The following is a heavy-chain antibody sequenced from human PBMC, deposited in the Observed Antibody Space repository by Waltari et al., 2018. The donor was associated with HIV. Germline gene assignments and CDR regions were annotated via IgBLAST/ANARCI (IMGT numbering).Heavy chain of an antibody. CDR2: ISHSSSFI. CDR3: ARDRQAGFDY. CDR1: GFTFNTCN. J-gene: IGHJ4*02. V-gene: IGHV3-48*02. Sequence: EVQLVESGGGLVQPGGSLRLSCAASGFTFNTCNMNWVRQAPGEGLEWISYISHSSSFIYYADPVKGRFTISRDNAKNSLYLQMNSLRDEDTAVYYCARDRQAGFDYWGQGTLVTVSS.